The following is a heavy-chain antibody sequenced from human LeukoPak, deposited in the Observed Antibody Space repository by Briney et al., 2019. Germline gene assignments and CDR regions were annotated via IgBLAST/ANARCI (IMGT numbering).Heavy chain of an antibody. CDR3: ARHSADDFWSGHKIQWFDP. CDR1: GHTFTRYG. V-gene: IGHV1-18*01. CDR2: ISAYNGNT. J-gene: IGHJ5*02. Sequence: ASVKASCKPSGHTFTRYGISWVRQAPGQGLEWMGWISAYNGNTNYAQKLQGRVTMATDTSTSTAYMELRSLTSDDTAWYYCARHSADDFWSGHKIQWFDPWGQGTLVTVP. D-gene: IGHD3-3*01.